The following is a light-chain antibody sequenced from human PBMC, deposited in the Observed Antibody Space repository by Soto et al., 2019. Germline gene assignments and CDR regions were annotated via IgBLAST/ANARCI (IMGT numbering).Light chain of an antibody. V-gene: IGLV2-14*01. J-gene: IGLJ2*01. CDR2: DVS. CDR3: SSYTSSSTRHVV. CDR1: SSDVGGYNY. Sequence: QSVLTQPAPVSGSPGQSITISCTGTSSDVGGYNYVSWYQQHPGKAPKLMIYDVSNRPSGVSNRFSGSKSGNTASLTISGLQAEDEADYYCSSYTSSSTRHVVFGGGTKLTVL.